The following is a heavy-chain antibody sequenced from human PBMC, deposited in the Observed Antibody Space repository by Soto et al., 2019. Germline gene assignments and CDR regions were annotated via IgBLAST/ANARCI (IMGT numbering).Heavy chain of an antibody. CDR2: IYYSGST. CDR1: GGSISSGDYY. V-gene: IGHV4-30-4*01. J-gene: IGHJ4*02. CDR3: ARDQRRITMVRGVTKRFDY. D-gene: IGHD3-10*01. Sequence: PSETLSLTCTVSGGSISSGDYYWSWIRQPPGKGLEWIGYIYYSGSTYYNPSLKSRVTISVDTSKNQFSLKLSSVTAADTAVYYCARDQRRITMVRGVTKRFDYWGQGTLVTVSS.